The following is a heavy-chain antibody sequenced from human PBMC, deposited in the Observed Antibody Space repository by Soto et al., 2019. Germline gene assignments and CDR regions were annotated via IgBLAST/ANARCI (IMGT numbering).Heavy chain of an antibody. CDR1: GFTFSRFA. CDR2: ISPPGGTT. Sequence: GGSLRLSCVASGFTFSRFAMSWVRQAPGKGLEWVSTISPPGGTTFYADSARGRFTISRDNSKNTLYLELNSLRAEDTAIYYCAKDLTPIQLWPSSFDFWGQGTLVTVSS. J-gene: IGHJ4*02. V-gene: IGHV3-23*01. D-gene: IGHD5-18*01. CDR3: AKDLTPIQLWPSSFDF.